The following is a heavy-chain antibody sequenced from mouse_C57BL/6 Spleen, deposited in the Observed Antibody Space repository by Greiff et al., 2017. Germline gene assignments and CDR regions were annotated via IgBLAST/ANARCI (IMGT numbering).Heavy chain of an antibody. CDR1: GYAFSSSW. V-gene: IGHV1-82*01. CDR3: ARFWNYYGSSYGYFDV. D-gene: IGHD1-1*01. Sequence: VQLQQSGPELVKPGASVKISCKASGYAFSSSWMNWVKQRPGKGLEWIGRINPGDGDTNYNGKFKGKATLTADISSSTAYMQLSSLTSEDSAVYFCARFWNYYGSSYGYFDVWGTGTTVTVSS. J-gene: IGHJ1*03. CDR2: INPGDGDT.